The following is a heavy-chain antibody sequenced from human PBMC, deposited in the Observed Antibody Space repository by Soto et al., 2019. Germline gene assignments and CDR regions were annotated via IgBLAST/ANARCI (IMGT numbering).Heavy chain of an antibody. CDR1: GFTFSSYS. J-gene: IGHJ6*03. Sequence: SLRLSCAASGFTFSSYSMNWVRQAPGKGLEWVSSISSSSSYIYYADSVKGRFTISRDNAKNSLYLQMNSLRAEDTAVYYCASAIAYCGGDCTDYYYYYYMDVWGKGTTVTVSS. V-gene: IGHV3-21*01. CDR2: ISSSSSYI. D-gene: IGHD2-21*01. CDR3: ASAIAYCGGDCTDYYYYYYMDV.